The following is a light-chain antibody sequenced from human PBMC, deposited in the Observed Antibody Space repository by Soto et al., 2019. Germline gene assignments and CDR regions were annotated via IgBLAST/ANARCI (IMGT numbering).Light chain of an antibody. J-gene: IGKJ4*01. Sequence: EIVMTQSPATLSVSPGERATLSCRASQSVSSNLSWYQQKPGQAPRILIYGASSRATVIPARCGGSGSGTEFSLTIRSLRCEEFAVYYCQQYNNGPPLTFGRGTKVEIK. V-gene: IGKV3-15*01. CDR1: QSVSSN. CDR2: GAS. CDR3: QQYNNGPPLT.